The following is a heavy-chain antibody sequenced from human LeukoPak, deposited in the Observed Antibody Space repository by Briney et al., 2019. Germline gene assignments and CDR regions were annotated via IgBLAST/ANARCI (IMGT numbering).Heavy chain of an antibody. D-gene: IGHD2/OR15-2a*01. Sequence: PGGSLRLSCAASGFPFGDYYMTWIRQAPGKGLEWISYISRSGDTLYYADSVEGRFTISRDNAKNSLLLQMNSLRADDTAVYYCAREVVIFPDYYYYGMDVWGQGTTVTVSS. J-gene: IGHJ6*02. V-gene: IGHV3-11*01. CDR2: ISRSGDTL. CDR3: AREVVIFPDYYYYGMDV. CDR1: GFPFGDYY.